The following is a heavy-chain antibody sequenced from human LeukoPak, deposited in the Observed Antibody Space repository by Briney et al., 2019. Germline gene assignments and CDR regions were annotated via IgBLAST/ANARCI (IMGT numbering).Heavy chain of an antibody. Sequence: GGSLRLSCAASGFSFSSSQMNWVRQAPGKGPEWDCHINSGGNTKYYAESVRGRFTMSRDNAKNVLYLEMNSLRDEDTAVYYCARDTVNGPFVISLDLWGQGALVTVSS. J-gene: IGHJ5*02. CDR1: GFSFSSSQ. V-gene: IGHV3-48*03. D-gene: IGHD2-8*01. CDR2: INSGGNTK. CDR3: ARDTVNGPFVISLDL.